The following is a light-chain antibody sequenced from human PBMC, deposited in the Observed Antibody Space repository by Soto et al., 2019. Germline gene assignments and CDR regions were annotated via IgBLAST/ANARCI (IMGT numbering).Light chain of an antibody. Sequence: EIVMTQSPATLSVSPGERATLSCRASQSVSSNLAWYQQRPGQAPRLLIYYASTRATGIPDRFRGSGSGTEFTLTISSLQSEDFVVYYCQQYNKWPLTFGPGTKVDIK. J-gene: IGKJ3*01. CDR2: YAS. V-gene: IGKV3-15*01. CDR1: QSVSSN. CDR3: QQYNKWPLT.